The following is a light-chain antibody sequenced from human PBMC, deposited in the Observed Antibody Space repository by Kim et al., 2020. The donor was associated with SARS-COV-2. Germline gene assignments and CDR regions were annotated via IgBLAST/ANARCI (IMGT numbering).Light chain of an antibody. CDR1: QSVTSNY. V-gene: IGKV3-20*01. CDR2: GAS. CDR3: QQYGNLPWT. Sequence: EIVLTQSPGTLSLSPGERATLSCRASQSVTSNYLAWYQQKPGQAPRLLIYGASSRATGIPDRFSGSGSGTDFTLTISRLESEDFAVYYCQQYGNLPWTFGQGTKVDIK. J-gene: IGKJ1*01.